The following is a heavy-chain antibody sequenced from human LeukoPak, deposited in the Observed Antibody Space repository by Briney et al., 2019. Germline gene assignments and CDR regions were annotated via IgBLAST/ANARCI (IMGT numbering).Heavy chain of an antibody. D-gene: IGHD6-6*01. CDR3: AKDLLSSTQSGY. CDR1: GFTFSSYG. J-gene: IGHJ4*02. CDR2: IWYDGSNK. Sequence: PGGSLRLSCAASGFTFSSYGMHWVRQAPGKGLGWVAVIWYDGSNKYYADSVKGRFTISRDNSKNTLYLQMNSLRAEDTAVYYCAKDLLSSTQSGYWGQGTLVTVS. V-gene: IGHV3-33*06.